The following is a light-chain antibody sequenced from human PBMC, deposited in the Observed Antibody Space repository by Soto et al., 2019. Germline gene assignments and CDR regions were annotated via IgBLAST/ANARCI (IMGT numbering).Light chain of an antibody. J-gene: IGLJ1*01. CDR1: TSDVGGYNL. CDR3: CSYASSSSYV. Sequence: QSALTQHAYVSGSPGQSITISCSGTTSDVGGYNLVSWYQQHTAKAPKLLIYEGTQRPSGVSSRFSGSKSGNTASLTISGLQAEDEADYYCCSYASSSSYVFGTGTKVTVL. V-gene: IGLV2-23*01. CDR2: EGT.